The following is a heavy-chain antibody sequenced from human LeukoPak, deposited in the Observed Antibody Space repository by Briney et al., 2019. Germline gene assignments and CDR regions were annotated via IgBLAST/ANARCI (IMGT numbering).Heavy chain of an antibody. V-gene: IGHV3-7*03. CDR3: ARDRWSYDPQGGFDC. CDR1: GFTFSSSA. CDR2: IKQDGSER. D-gene: IGHD3-22*01. J-gene: IGHJ4*02. Sequence: GGSLRLSCAASGFTFSSSAMSWVRQAPGKGLEWVANIKQDGSERYYVDSVKGRFTLSRDNAKNSLYLQMNSLRAEDTAVYYCARDRWSYDPQGGFDCWGQGTLVTVSS.